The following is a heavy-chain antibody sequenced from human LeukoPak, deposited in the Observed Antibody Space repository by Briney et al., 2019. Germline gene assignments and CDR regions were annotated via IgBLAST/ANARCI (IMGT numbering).Heavy chain of an antibody. CDR3: ATGAAIRSYYYGMDV. J-gene: IGHJ6*02. V-gene: IGHV1-69*01. CDR2: IIPIFGTA. D-gene: IGHD2-21*01. CDR1: GGTFSSYA. Sequence: ASVKVSCKASGGTFSSYAISWVRQAPGQGLEWMGGIIPIFGTANYAQKFQGRVTITADESTSTAYMELSSLRSEDTAVYYCATGAAIRSYYYGMDVWGQGTTVTVSS.